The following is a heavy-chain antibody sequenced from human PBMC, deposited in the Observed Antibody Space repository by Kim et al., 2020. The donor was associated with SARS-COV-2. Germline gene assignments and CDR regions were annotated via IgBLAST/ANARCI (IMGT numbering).Heavy chain of an antibody. CDR1: GFTFSSYE. J-gene: IGHJ4*02. Sequence: GGSLRPSCAASGFTFSSYEMNWVRQAPGKGLEWVSYISSSGSTIYYADSVKGRFTISRDNAKNSLYLQMNSLRAEDTAVYYCARDLRRYDFWSGYYPYFDYWGQGPLVTVSS. CDR3: ARDLRRYDFWSGYYPYFDY. D-gene: IGHD3-3*01. V-gene: IGHV3-48*03. CDR2: ISSSGSTI.